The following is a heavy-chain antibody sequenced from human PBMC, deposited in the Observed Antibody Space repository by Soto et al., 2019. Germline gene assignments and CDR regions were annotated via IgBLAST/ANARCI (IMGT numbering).Heavy chain of an antibody. D-gene: IGHD2-2*02. Sequence: QVQLVQSGAEVKKPGASVKVSCKASGYTFTSYGISWVRQAPGQGLEWMGWISAYNGNTNYAQKLQGRVTMTTDTSTITAYMELRSLRSDDTAVYYCARVVVVPAAIPDYYYGMDVWGQGTTVTVSS. V-gene: IGHV1-18*01. J-gene: IGHJ6*02. CDR3: ARVVVVPAAIPDYYYGMDV. CDR1: GYTFTSYG. CDR2: ISAYNGNT.